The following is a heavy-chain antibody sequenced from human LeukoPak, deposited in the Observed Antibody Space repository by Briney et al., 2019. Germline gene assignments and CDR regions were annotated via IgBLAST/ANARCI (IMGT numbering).Heavy chain of an antibody. V-gene: IGHV3-11*04. CDR3: ARSILPAANAIDY. CDR1: GFTFSDYY. D-gene: IGHD2-2*01. Sequence: PGGSLRLSCAAPGFTFSDYYMNWIRQAPGKGLEWVSCISSSGSTISYADSVKGRFTVSRDNAKNSLYLQMNSLRAEDTAVYYCARSILPAANAIDYWGQGTLVTVSS. J-gene: IGHJ4*02. CDR2: ISSSGSTI.